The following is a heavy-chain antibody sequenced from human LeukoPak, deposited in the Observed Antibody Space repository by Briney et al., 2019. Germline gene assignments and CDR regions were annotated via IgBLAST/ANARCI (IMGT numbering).Heavy chain of an antibody. CDR3: ARVNYYDSSGYGSGVDY. J-gene: IGHJ4*02. CDR2: ISGSGGST. Sequence: GGSLRLSCAASGFTFSSYAMSWVRQAPGKGLEWVSAISGSGGSTYYADSVKGRFTISRDNSKNTLYLQMNSLRAEDTAVYYCARVNYYDSSGYGSGVDYWGQGTLVTVSS. D-gene: IGHD3-22*01. CDR1: GFTFSSYA. V-gene: IGHV3-23*01.